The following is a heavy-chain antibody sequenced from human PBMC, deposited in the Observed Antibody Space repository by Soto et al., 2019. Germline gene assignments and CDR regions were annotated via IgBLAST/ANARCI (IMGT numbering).Heavy chain of an antibody. CDR2: IKHDGTGK. D-gene: IGHD6-13*01. CDR3: TTGGGLAGIY. Sequence: GGSLRLSCLGSGFTLSSYWMTWVRQAPGKGLEWVANIKHDGTGKIYVDSVKGRFTISRDNAKNSLYLQMTSLRDEDTAIYYCTTGGGLAGIYWGQGALVTVSS. V-gene: IGHV3-7*01. J-gene: IGHJ4*02. CDR1: GFTLSSYW.